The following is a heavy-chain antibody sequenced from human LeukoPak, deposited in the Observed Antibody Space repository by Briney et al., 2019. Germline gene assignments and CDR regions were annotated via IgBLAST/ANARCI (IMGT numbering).Heavy chain of an antibody. Sequence: HPGGSLRLSCAASGFTFRSYAMHWVRQAPGKGLEWVAVISYDGSNKYYADSVKGRFTISRDNSKNTLYLQMNSLRAEDTAVYYCARDRGTMIVVVTLDYWGQGTLVTVSS. D-gene: IGHD3-22*01. J-gene: IGHJ4*02. CDR2: ISYDGSNK. V-gene: IGHV3-30*04. CDR3: ARDRGTMIVVVTLDY. CDR1: GFTFRSYA.